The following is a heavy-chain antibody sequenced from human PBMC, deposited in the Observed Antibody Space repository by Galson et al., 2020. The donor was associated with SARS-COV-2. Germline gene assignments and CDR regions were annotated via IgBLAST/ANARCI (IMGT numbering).Heavy chain of an antibody. V-gene: IGHV2-5*02. CDR3: SHKLGYSGSWYGDFDY. J-gene: IGHJ4*02. Sequence: SGPTLVKPTQTLTLTCTFSGFSLSTSGVGVGWIRQPPGKALEWLALIYWDDDKRYSPSLKSRLTITKDTSKNQVVLTMTNMDPVDTATYYCSHKLGYSGSWYGDFDYRGQGTLDTVSS. D-gene: IGHD6-13*01. CDR1: GFSLSTSGVG. CDR2: IYWDDDK.